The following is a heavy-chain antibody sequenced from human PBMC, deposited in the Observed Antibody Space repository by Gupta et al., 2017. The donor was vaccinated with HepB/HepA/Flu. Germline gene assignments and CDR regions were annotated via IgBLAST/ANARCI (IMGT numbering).Heavy chain of an antibody. V-gene: IGHV4-59*08. D-gene: IGHD3-16*01. CDR2: IYYSGST. CDR3: ARAEPSLRRRNYYYYGMDV. Sequence: IYYSGSTNYNPSLKSRVTISVDTSKNQFSLKLSSVTAADTAVYYCARAEPSLRRRNYYYYGMDVWGQGTTVTVSS. J-gene: IGHJ6*02.